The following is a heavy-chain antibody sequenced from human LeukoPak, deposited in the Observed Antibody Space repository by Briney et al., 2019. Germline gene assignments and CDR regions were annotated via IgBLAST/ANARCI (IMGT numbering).Heavy chain of an antibody. V-gene: IGHV3-7*01. CDR1: GISFSSYW. CDR3: ASSHDSSGND. J-gene: IGHJ4*02. D-gene: IGHD3-22*01. CDR2: IKYDGTHK. Sequence: PGGSLRLSCVASGISFSSYWMAWVRQAPGKGLEWVANIKYDGTHKFYADSVKGRFTISRDNAKNSLFLEMNSLRADDTGVYFCASSHDSSGNDWGQGTLVTVSS.